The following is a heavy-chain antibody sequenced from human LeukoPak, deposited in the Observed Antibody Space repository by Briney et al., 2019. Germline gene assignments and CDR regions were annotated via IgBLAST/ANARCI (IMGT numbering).Heavy chain of an antibody. CDR1: GDSFRSYY. V-gene: IGHV4-59*08. CDR2: IYYSGST. D-gene: IGHD6-13*01. J-gene: IGHJ5*02. Sequence: SETLSLTCTVSGDSFRSYYWSWIRQPPGKGLEWIGYIYYSGSTNYNPSLKSRVTISVDTSKNQFSLKLSSVTAADTAVYYCATGRWGSSWYRGFDPWGQGTLVTVSS. CDR3: ATGRWGSSWYRGFDP.